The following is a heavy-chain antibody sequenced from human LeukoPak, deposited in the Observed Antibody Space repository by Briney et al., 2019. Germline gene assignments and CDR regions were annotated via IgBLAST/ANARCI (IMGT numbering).Heavy chain of an antibody. V-gene: IGHV4-59*08. CDR2: IYYSGST. CDR1: GGSISSYY. Sequence: SETLSLTCTVSGGSISSYYWSWIRQPPGKGLEWIGYIYYSGSTNYNPSLKSRVTISVDTSKNQFSLKLSSVTAADTVVYYCARHIVVVPAGIVLFDPWGQGTLVTVSS. D-gene: IGHD2-2*01. J-gene: IGHJ5*02. CDR3: ARHIVVVPAGIVLFDP.